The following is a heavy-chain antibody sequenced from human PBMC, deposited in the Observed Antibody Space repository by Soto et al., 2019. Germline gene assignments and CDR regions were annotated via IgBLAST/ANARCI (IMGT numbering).Heavy chain of an antibody. Sequence: QVQLVQSGAEVKKPGASVKVSCKASGYTFTSYGISWVRQAPGQGLEWMGWISAYNGNTNYAQKLQGRVTMTTDASTSTAYMERRSLRSDDTAVYYCARAVVLRTVTKNYDYWGQGTLVTVSS. J-gene: IGHJ4*02. CDR3: ARAVVLRTVTKNYDY. D-gene: IGHD4-4*01. CDR2: ISAYNGNT. CDR1: GYTFTSYG. V-gene: IGHV1-18*01.